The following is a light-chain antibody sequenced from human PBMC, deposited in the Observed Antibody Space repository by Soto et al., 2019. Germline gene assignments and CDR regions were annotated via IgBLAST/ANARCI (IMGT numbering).Light chain of an antibody. CDR2: GAS. J-gene: IGKJ1*01. CDR1: QSVSSN. V-gene: IGKV3-15*01. CDR3: QHYNHGPRT. Sequence: ELVMTQSPATLSVSAGERAALSCSATQSVSSNLAWYVQRPRQAPRLLLHGASTRASGIPTRFVGSGSATAFTLTISSLQSEDVAVYYCQHYNHGPRTFGQGTKVHI.